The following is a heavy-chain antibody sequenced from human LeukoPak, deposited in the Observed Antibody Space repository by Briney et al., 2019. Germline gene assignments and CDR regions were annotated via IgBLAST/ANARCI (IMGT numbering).Heavy chain of an antibody. CDR1: GFIFSSYA. V-gene: IGHV3-23*01. CDR3: AKAPVKLRHFDL. D-gene: IGHD3-10*01. J-gene: IGHJ2*01. CDR2: ISDSGGNT. Sequence: GGSLRLSCAASGFIFSSYALIWVRQAPGKGLEWVSSISDSGGNTCYADSVKGRFTISRDNSKNTMYLQMNRLRAEDTAVYYCAKAPVKLRHFDLWGRGTLVTVSS.